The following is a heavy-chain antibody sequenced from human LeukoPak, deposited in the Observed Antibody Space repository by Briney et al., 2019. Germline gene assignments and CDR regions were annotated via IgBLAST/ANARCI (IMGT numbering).Heavy chain of an antibody. CDR2: IYYSGST. Sequence: PSETLSLTCTVSGGSISDYYWSWIRQPPGKGLQWIGDIYYSGSTNYNPSLKSRVTISVDTSKNQFSLKLSSVTAADTAVYYCARRIARITMIASYFDYWGQGTLVTVSS. CDR1: GGSISDYY. CDR3: ARRIARITMIASYFDY. V-gene: IGHV4-59*12. J-gene: IGHJ4*02. D-gene: IGHD3-22*01.